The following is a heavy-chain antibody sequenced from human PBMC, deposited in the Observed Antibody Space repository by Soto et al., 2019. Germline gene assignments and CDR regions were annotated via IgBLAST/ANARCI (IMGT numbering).Heavy chain of an antibody. CDR1: GFTFSNAW. J-gene: IGHJ4*02. CDR3: TTGPYYYGSGSSDY. Sequence: EVQLVESGGGLVKPGGSLRLSCAASGFTFSNAWMNWVRQAPGKGLEWVGRIKSKTDGGTTDYAAPVKGRFTISRDDSXNTLYLQMNSLKPEETAVYYCTTGPYYYGSGSSDYWGQGTLVTVSS. CDR2: IKSKTDGGTT. D-gene: IGHD3-10*01. V-gene: IGHV3-15*07.